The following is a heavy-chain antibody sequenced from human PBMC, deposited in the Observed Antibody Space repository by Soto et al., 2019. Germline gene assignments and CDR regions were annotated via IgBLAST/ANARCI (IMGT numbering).Heavy chain of an antibody. V-gene: IGHV4-30-2*01. J-gene: IGHJ4*02. CDR2: IYHSGST. CDR3: ARARDYYDSSPFDY. Sequence: TLSLTCAVSGGSISSCGYSWSWIRQPPVKGLEWIGYIYHSGSTYYNPSLKSRVTISVDRSKNQFSLKLSSVTAADTAVYYCARARDYYDSSPFDYWGQGTLVNVSS. D-gene: IGHD3-22*01. CDR1: GGSISSCGYS.